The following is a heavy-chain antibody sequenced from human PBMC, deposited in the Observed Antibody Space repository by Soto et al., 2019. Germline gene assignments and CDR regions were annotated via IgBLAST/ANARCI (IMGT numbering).Heavy chain of an antibody. J-gene: IGHJ6*02. V-gene: IGHV3-30-3*01. CDR3: ARESLTVTQRVGFYYGMDV. D-gene: IGHD4-4*01. CDR1: GFTFSSYA. Sequence: LRLSCAASGFTFSSYAMHWVRQAPGKGLEWVAVISYDGSNKYYADSVKGRFTISRDNSKNTLYLQMNSLRAEDTAVYYCARESLTVTQRVGFYYGMDVWGQGTTVTVSS. CDR2: ISYDGSNK.